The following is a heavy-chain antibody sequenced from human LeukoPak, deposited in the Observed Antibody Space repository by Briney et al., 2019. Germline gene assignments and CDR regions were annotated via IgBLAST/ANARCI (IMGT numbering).Heavy chain of an antibody. CDR3: ARESGYGGNSLNDAFDI. D-gene: IGHD4-23*01. V-gene: IGHV4-38-2*02. J-gene: IGHJ3*02. CDR1: GYSISSGYY. CDR2: IYHSGST. Sequence: PSETLSLTCTVSGYSISSGYYWGWIRQPPGKGLEWIGSIYHSGSTYYNPSLKSRVTISVDTSKNQFSLKLSSVTAADTAVYYCARESGYGGNSLNDAFDIWGQGTMVTVSS.